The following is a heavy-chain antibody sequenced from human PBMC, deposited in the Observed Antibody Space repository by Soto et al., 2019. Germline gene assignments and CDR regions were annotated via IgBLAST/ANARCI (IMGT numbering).Heavy chain of an antibody. CDR3: AKAFRHCSSTSCPRTLLLFYYGMDV. D-gene: IGHD2-2*01. Sequence: PGGSLRLSCAASGFTFSTYTMNWVRQAPGKGLEWISSISSGGSTYYADSVKGRFTISRDNSKNTLYLQMNSLRAEDTAVYYCAKAFRHCSSTSCPRTLLLFYYGMDVWGQGTTVTVSS. J-gene: IGHJ6*02. V-gene: IGHV3-23*01. CDR2: ISSGGST. CDR1: GFTFSTYT.